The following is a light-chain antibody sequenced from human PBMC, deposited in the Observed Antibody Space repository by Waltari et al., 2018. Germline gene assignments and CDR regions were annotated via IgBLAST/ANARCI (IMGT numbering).Light chain of an antibody. CDR1: QSLLHSDGRAR. Sequence: EIVMTQAPLSLSVTPGQPASMSCKSSQSLLHSDGRARLYWYPQKPGQSPQLLISEVSNRFSGVTERFSGSGSGTDFTLKISRVEAEDVGVYFCMQNIQLPTFGQGTKVEIE. J-gene: IGKJ1*01. CDR3: MQNIQLPT. V-gene: IGKV2D-29*02. CDR2: EVS.